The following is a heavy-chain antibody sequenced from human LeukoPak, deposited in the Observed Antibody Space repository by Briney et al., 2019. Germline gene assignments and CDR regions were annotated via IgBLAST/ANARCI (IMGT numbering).Heavy chain of an antibody. D-gene: IGHD6-13*01. CDR1: GFTFSSYA. CDR3: ARDGGYSSSWADF. V-gene: IGHV3-30-3*01. J-gene: IGHJ4*02. CDR2: ISYDGTNK. Sequence: GGSLRLSCAASGFTFSSYAIHWVRQAPGKGLEWVALISYDGTNKYYADSVKGRFTISRDTSKNTLNLQMNSLRAEDTAVYYCARDGGYSSSWADFWGQGTLVSVSS.